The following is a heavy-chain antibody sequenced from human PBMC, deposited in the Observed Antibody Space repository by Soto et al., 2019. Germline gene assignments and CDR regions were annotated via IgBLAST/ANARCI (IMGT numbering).Heavy chain of an antibody. CDR3: IRGGAPYYDDY. CDR2: ILSKAGNYAK. CDR1: GFIFSGSA. V-gene: IGHV3-73*01. Sequence: EVQLVESGGGLVQPGGSLKLSCAASGFIFSGSAVHWVRQASGKGLEWVGRILSKAGNYAKAYPASRKGRFTISRDDSENTALLQMNSLKTEDTAVYYCIRGGAPYYDDYWGQGTLVAVSS. J-gene: IGHJ4*02.